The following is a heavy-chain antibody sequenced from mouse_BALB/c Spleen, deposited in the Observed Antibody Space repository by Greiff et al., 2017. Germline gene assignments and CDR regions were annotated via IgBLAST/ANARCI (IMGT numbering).Heavy chain of an antibody. J-gene: IGHJ2*01. CDR3: ATNYYGSSYAVNY. V-gene: IGHV5-17*02. Sequence: EVNVVESGGGLVQPGGSRKLSCAASGFTFSSFGMHWVRQAPEKGLEWVAYISSGSSTIYYADTVKGRFTISRDNPKNTLFLQMTSLRSEDTAMYYCATNYYGSSYAVNYWGQGTTLTVSS. CDR2: ISSGSSTI. CDR1: GFTFSSFG. D-gene: IGHD1-1*01.